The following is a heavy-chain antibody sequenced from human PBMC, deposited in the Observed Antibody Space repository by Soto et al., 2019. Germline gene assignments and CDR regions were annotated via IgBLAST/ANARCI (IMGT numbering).Heavy chain of an antibody. CDR2: ISYDGSNK. CDR1: GFTFSSYG. V-gene: IGHV3-30*18. D-gene: IGHD3-10*01. Sequence: QVQLVESGGGVVQPGRSLRLSCAASGFTFSSYGMHWVRQAPGKGLKWVAVISYDGSNKYYADSVKGRFTISRDNSKNTLYLQMNSLRAEDTAVYYCAENLDYGFRFQVIFDYWGQGTLVTVSS. CDR3: AENLDYGFRFQVIFDY. J-gene: IGHJ4*02.